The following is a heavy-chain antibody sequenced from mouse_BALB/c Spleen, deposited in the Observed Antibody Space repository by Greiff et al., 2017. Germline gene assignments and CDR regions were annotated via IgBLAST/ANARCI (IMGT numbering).Heavy chain of an antibody. CDR2: ISSGGGST. CDR3: ARRRDYGSSYVAFDY. D-gene: IGHD1-1*01. CDR1: GFAFSSYD. Sequence: EVKVVESGGGLVKPGGSLKLSCAASGFAFSSYDMSWVRQTPEKRLEWVAYISSGGGSTYYPDTVKGRFTISRDNAKNTLYLQMSSLKSEDTAMYYCARRRDYGSSYVAFDYWGQGTTLTVSS. V-gene: IGHV5-12-1*01. J-gene: IGHJ2*01.